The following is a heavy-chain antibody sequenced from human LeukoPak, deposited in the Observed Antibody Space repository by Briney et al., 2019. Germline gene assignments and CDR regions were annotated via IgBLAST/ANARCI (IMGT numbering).Heavy chain of an antibody. CDR1: GFTVSSNY. Sequence: PGGSLRLSCAASGFTVSSNYMSWVRQAPGKGLEWVSVIYSGGSTYYADSVKGRFTISRDNSKNTLYLQMNSLRAEDTAVYYCARHYSNLYYFDYWGQGTLVTVSS. J-gene: IGHJ4*02. V-gene: IGHV3-53*01. CDR2: IYSGGST. CDR3: ARHYSNLYYFDY. D-gene: IGHD3-10*01.